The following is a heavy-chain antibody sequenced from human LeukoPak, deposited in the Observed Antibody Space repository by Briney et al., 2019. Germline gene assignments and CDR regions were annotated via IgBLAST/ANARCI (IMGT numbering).Heavy chain of an antibody. V-gene: IGHV3-21*01. J-gene: IGHJ6*02. CDR3: VRYHGYCRAMDV. CDR1: GFTFNSFS. Sequence: GGSLRLSCAASGFTFNSFSMNWVRQAPGKGLEWVSSITSGSSYIYYADSVQGRFTVSRDNVKNSLFLQMNSLRVEDTAVYYCVRYHGYCRAMDVWGQGTAVTVSS. D-gene: IGHD4-17*01. CDR2: ITSGSSYI.